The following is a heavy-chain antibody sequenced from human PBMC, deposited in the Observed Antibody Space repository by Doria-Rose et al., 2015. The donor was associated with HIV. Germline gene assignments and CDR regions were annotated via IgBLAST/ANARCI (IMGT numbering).Heavy chain of an antibody. V-gene: IGHV3-30-3*01. D-gene: IGHD4-17*01. J-gene: IGHJ4*02. CDR3: ARDRDYGDYTGYFDY. Sequence: VQLVQSGGGVIQPGRSLRLSCAASGFTFSGHAIHWVRQAPGKGLEWVAVISFDGSNVYYADSVKGRFTISRDNSKNTLYLQMNNLRAEDTAVYYCARDRDYGDYTGYFDYWGQGTLVTVSS. CDR2: ISFDGSNV. CDR1: GFTFSGHA.